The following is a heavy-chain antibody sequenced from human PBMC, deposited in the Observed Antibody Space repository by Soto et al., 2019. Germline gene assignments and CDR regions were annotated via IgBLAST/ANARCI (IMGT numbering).Heavy chain of an antibody. Sequence: EVELVESGGGLVQPGGSRRLSCAASGFTVRSYWMHWVRQAPGKGLVWVSRINSDGSSTSYADSVKGRFTISRDNAKNTLYLQMNSLRAEDTAVYYCAREVFCGGDCYSVYWGQGTLVTVSS. J-gene: IGHJ4*02. CDR2: INSDGSST. V-gene: IGHV3-74*01. D-gene: IGHD2-21*02. CDR1: GFTVRSYW. CDR3: AREVFCGGDCYSVY.